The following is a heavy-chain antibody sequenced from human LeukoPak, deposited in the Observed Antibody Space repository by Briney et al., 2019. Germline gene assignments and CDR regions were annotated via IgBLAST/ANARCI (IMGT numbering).Heavy chain of an antibody. J-gene: IGHJ3*02. CDR2: IYTSGST. CDR3: AGYCSSTSCYDAFDI. CDR1: GGSISSYY. D-gene: IGHD2-2*01. V-gene: IGHV4-4*07. Sequence: SETLSLTCTVSGGSISSYYWSWIRQPAGKGLEWIGRIYTSGSTIYNPSLKSRVTMSVDTSKNQFSLKLSSVTAADTAVYYCAGYCSSTSCYDAFDIWGQGTMVTVSS.